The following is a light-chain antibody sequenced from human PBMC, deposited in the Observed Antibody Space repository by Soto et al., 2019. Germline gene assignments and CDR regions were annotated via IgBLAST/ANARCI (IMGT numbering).Light chain of an antibody. CDR1: QSVSTY. V-gene: IGKV3-11*01. Sequence: EIVLTQSPATLSLSPGERANLSCRASQSVSTYLAWYQQKPGQAPRLLIYDAFNRATGVPARFRGSGSGTVFALTISGLDPEVFSVNDCQQRGKWPITFGQGTRLEIK. CDR3: QQRGKWPIT. J-gene: IGKJ5*01. CDR2: DAF.